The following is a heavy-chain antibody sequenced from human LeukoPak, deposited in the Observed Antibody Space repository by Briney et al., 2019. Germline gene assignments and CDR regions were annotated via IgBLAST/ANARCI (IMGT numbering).Heavy chain of an antibody. CDR2: ISGSGGTT. J-gene: IGHJ4*02. CDR1: RFPFRSYA. Sequence: GGPLRLSCAPSRFPFRSYAMSWVPQAPGKGLEGVSAISGSGGTTYNADPVKGRFTISRDNSKNTLYLQLNSLRAEDTAVYYWAKGAGNFDWSYHDYWGQGTLVTVSS. V-gene: IGHV3-23*01. D-gene: IGHD3-9*01. CDR3: AKGAGNFDWSYHDY.